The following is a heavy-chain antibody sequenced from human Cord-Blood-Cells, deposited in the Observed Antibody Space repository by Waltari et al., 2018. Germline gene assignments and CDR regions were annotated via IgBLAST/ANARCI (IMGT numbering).Heavy chain of an antibody. V-gene: IGHV1-24*01. CDR1: GYTLTELS. CDR3: ATGGIQLWFFDY. Sequence: QVQLVQSGAEVKKPGASVKVSCKVYGYTLTELSMHWVRQAPGKGLEWMGGFDHEDGETIYAQKFQGRVTMTEDTSTDTAYMELSSLRSEDTAVYYCATGGIQLWFFDYWGQGTLVTVSS. D-gene: IGHD5-18*01. J-gene: IGHJ4*02. CDR2: FDHEDGET.